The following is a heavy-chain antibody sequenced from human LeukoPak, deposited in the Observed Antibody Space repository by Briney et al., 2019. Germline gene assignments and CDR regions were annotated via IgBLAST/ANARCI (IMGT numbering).Heavy chain of an antibody. CDR3: AKSHGPRIWYYYGMDV. J-gene: IGHJ6*02. CDR2: ISYDGSNK. Sequence: GGSLRLSCAASGFTFSSYGMHWVRQAPGKGLEWVAVISYDGSNKYYADSVKGRFTISRDNSKNTLYLQMNSLRAEDTAVYYCAKSHGPRIWYYYGMDVWGQGTTVTVSS. D-gene: IGHD2/OR15-2a*01. V-gene: IGHV3-30*18. CDR1: GFTFSSYG.